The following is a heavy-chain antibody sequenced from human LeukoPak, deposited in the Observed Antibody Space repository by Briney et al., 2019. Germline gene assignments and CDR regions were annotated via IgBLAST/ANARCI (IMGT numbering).Heavy chain of an antibody. CDR2: ISGSGGST. V-gene: IGHV3-23*01. D-gene: IGHD4/OR15-4a*01. Sequence: GGSLRLSCAASGFIFSTYAMNWVRQAPGKGLEWVSTISGSGGSTYYADSVKGRFTISRDNAKNTLHLQMNSLRAEDTAVYYCAKEYGASRWGQGTLVTVSS. J-gene: IGHJ4*02. CDR1: GFIFSTYA. CDR3: AKEYGASR.